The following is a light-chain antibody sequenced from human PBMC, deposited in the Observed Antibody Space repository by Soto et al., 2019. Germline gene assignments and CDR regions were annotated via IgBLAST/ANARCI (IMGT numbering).Light chain of an antibody. J-gene: IGLJ1*01. V-gene: IGLV1-40*01. CDR3: GTWDDSLSGYV. CDR2: DNN. CDR1: SSSLGAGHA. Sequence: QSVLTQPPSVSGAPGQRVTISCTGSSSSLGAGHAVHWYQQLPGKAPKLLIFDNNHCPSGVPDRFSGSKSGTSATLAIRGLRSEDEADYYCGTWDDSLSGYVFGTGTKLTVL.